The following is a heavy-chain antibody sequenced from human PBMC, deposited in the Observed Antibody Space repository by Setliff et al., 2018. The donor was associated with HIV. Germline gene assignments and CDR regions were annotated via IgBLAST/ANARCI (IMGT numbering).Heavy chain of an antibody. J-gene: IGHJ5*02. CDR3: ARGSGHDKGSWFDP. CDR1: GYTFSTYW. CDR2: IYAGDSDA. Sequence: PGESLKISCKASGYTFSTYWIGWVRQKPGKGLESMGIIYAGDSDARYSPSFQVQVTFSADKSISTVYLQWSSLKTSDTAMYYCARGSGHDKGSWFDPWGQGTLVTVSS. D-gene: IGHD5-12*01. V-gene: IGHV5-51*01.